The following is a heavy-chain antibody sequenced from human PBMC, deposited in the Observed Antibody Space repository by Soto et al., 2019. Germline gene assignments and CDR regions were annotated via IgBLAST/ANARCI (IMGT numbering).Heavy chain of an antibody. CDR1: GFTFSIYG. CDR2: ISYDGNEK. D-gene: IGHD2-8*02. J-gene: IGHJ5*02. CDR3: AKGSGGTGKWWFDP. Sequence: QVQLVESGGGVVQPGRSLRLSCAASGFTFSIYGMHWVRQAPGKGPEWVAVISYDGNEKNYADSGLGRFTISRDNSRNTLDLQMNSLTDADTAVYYCAKGSGGTGKWWFDPWGQGTLVTVSS. V-gene: IGHV3-30*18.